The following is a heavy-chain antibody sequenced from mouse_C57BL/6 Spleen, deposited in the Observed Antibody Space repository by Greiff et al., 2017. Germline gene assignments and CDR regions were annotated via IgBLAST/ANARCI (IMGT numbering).Heavy chain of an antibody. CDR3: ARAYYGSSPFAY. V-gene: IGHV1-19*01. J-gene: IGHJ3*01. Sequence: VQLKESGPVLVKPGASVKMSCKASGYTFTDYYMNWVKQSHGKSLEWIGVINPYNGGTSYNQKFKGKATLTVDKSSSTAYMELNSLTSEDSAVYYCARAYYGSSPFAYWGQGTLVTVSA. CDR1: GYTFTDYY. D-gene: IGHD1-1*01. CDR2: INPYNGGT.